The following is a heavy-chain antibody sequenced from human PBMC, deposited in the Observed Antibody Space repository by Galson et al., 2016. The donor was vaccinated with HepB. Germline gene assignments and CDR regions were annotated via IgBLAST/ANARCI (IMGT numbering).Heavy chain of an antibody. CDR1: GFSLNTSGMC. Sequence: PALVKPTQTLTLTCTFSGFSLNTSGMCVSWIRQPPGKALEWLALIDWEDDKYYSTSLKTRLTISKDTSKNQVVLTMTNMESVDTATYYCARINRRIGGLNYWGQGTLVTVSS. J-gene: IGHJ4*02. CDR2: IDWEDDK. D-gene: IGHD3-3*01. CDR3: ARINRRIGGLNY. V-gene: IGHV2-70*01.